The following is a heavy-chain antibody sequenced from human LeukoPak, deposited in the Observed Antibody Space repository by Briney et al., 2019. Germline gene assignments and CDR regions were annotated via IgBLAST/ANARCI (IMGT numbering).Heavy chain of an antibody. CDR3: ARGLGYYYDSGGYHSTYYYYYYMDV. CDR1: GGSFSGYF. Sequence: SETLSLTCAVYGGSFSGYFWNWIRQPPGKGLEWVGEINHSGSTNYNPSLKSRVTISVDTSKNQFSLNLTSVTAADTAVYYCARGLGYYYDSGGYHSTYYYYYYMDVWDKGATVTVSS. CDR2: INHSGST. D-gene: IGHD3-22*01. J-gene: IGHJ6*03. V-gene: IGHV4-34*01.